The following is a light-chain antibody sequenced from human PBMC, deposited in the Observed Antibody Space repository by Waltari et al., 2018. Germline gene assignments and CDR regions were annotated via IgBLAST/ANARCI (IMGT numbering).Light chain of an antibody. CDR3: VQAIAFPRT. V-gene: IGKV2-40*01. Sequence: DIVMTQTPLSLPITPGEPAPISCRSSQSLLHSNGNTYLHWYLQKPGQSPQLLIYGGSNRASGVPDRFSGSGSGTDFTLKISKVEAEDVGVYYCVQAIAFPRTFGQGTKVEIK. CDR1: QSLLHSNGNTY. J-gene: IGKJ1*01. CDR2: GGS.